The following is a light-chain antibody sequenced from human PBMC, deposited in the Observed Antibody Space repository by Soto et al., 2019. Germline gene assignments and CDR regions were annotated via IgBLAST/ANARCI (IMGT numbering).Light chain of an antibody. Sequence: EIVMTQSQATLSVSPGERATLSCRASQSVSSNLAWYQQKPGQAPRLLIYGASNRATGIPDRFSGSGSGTDFTLTISRLEPEDFAVYYCHQYDSWTFGQGTKVDIK. CDR2: GAS. J-gene: IGKJ1*01. CDR1: QSVSSN. CDR3: HQYDSWT. V-gene: IGKV3D-15*01.